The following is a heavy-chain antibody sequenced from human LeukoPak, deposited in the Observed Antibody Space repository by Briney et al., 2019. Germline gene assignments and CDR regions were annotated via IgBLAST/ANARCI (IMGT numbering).Heavy chain of an antibody. CDR3: ARVGYVWESYPDLNWFDP. CDR2: IYYSGST. J-gene: IGHJ5*02. D-gene: IGHD3-16*01. Sequence: SETLSLTCTVSGGSISSYYWSWIRQPPGKGLEWIGYIYYSGSTNYNPSLKSRVTISVDTSKNQFSLKLSSVTAADTAVYYCARVGYVWESYPDLNWFDPWGQGTLVTVSS. V-gene: IGHV4-59*01. CDR1: GGSISSYY.